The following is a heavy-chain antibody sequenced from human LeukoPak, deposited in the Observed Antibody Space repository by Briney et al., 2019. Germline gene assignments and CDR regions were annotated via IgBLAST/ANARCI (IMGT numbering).Heavy chain of an antibody. CDR1: GITFNWSW. CDR2: MDPSGSQK. J-gene: IGHJ4*02. CDR3: AIWTSGNF. V-gene: IGHV3-7*01. Sequence: GGSLRLSCAASGITFNWSWMNWVRQAPGRGLEWVANMDPSGSQKRYVDSVKGRFTISKDNSGTSLYLDMYSLRDEDTAIYYCAIWTSGNFWGQGTLVTVPS. D-gene: IGHD1-1*01.